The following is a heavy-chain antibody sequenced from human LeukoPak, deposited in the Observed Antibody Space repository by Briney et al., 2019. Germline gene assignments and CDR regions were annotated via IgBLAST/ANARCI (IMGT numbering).Heavy chain of an antibody. D-gene: IGHD3-10*02. V-gene: IGHV3-7*01. CDR3: AELGITMIGGV. J-gene: IGHJ6*04. Sequence: GGSLRLSCAASGFTFSSHWISWVRQAPGKGLEWVANIKQDGSEEYYVDSVKGRFTISRDNAKNSLYLQMNSLRAEDTAVYYCAELGITMIGGVWGKGTTVTTSS. CDR1: GFTFSSHW. CDR2: IKQDGSEE.